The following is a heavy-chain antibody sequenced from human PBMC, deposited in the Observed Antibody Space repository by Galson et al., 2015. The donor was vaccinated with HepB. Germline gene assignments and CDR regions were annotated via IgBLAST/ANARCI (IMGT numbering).Heavy chain of an antibody. D-gene: IGHD2-8*02. J-gene: IGHJ4*02. CDR2: SYWNDDK. Sequence: PALVKPTQTLTLTCTFSGFSFRISGMGVGWVRQPPGKALEWLAVSYWNDDKYYSPSLKSRLTITKDTPKNQVVFTMTNMDPVDTATYYCAHSLGLVGPYFDCWGQGILVTVS. CDR1: GFSFRISGMG. CDR3: AHSLGLVGPYFDC. V-gene: IGHV2-5*01.